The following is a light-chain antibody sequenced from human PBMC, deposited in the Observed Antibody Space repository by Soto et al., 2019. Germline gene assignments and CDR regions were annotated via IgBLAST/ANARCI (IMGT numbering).Light chain of an antibody. J-gene: IGKJ2*01. CDR3: QLRGNCPRT. CDR2: DAS. CDR1: QSVSSY. V-gene: IGKV3-11*01. Sequence: EIVLTQSPATLSLSPGERATLSCRASQSVSSYLVWYQQKPGQAPRLLIYDASNRATGIPARFSGSGSGTDFTLTISSLEPEDFAVYYCQLRGNCPRTFGQMTKLEI.